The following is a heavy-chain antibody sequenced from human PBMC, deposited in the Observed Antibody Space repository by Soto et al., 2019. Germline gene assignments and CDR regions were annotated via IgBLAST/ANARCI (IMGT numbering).Heavy chain of an antibody. J-gene: IGHJ3*02. Sequence: TLSLTCTVSGGSIRSGGYYWSWIRQHPGKGLEWIGYIYYSGSTYYNPSLKSRVTISEDTSKNQFSLKLSSVTAADTAVYYCAGGVVRGLIITDAFDIWGQGTMVTVSS. V-gene: IGHV4-31*03. CDR1: GGSIRSGGYY. CDR3: AGGVVRGLIITDAFDI. D-gene: IGHD3-10*01. CDR2: IYYSGST.